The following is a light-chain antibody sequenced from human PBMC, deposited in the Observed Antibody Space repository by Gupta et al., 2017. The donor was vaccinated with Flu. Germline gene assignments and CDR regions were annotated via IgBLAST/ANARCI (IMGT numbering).Light chain of an antibody. Sequence: TVTISCTRGGGGIASNYVQWYQQRPGSSPSLRSCEDIRRPSGVPGRFAAYVDTSSNYASRTSSELKTEDEAFDYCQTYESDRRVFGGGTKLTVL. CDR3: QTYESDRRV. J-gene: IGLJ2*01. CDR2: EDI. V-gene: IGLV6-57*01. CDR1: GGGIASNY.